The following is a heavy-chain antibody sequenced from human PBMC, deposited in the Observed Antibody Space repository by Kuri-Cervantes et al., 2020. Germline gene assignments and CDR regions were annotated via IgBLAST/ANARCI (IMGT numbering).Heavy chain of an antibody. J-gene: IGHJ4*02. V-gene: IGHV3-21*01. Sequence: GGSLRLSCVASGFTFSSYSMNWVRQAPGKGLEWVSSITSSSYYIYYAASVKGRFTISRDNAKNSLYLQMNSLRAEDTAVYYCAKDRGLDITAVTTPDYWGQGTLVTVSS. D-gene: IGHD4-17*01. CDR3: AKDRGLDITAVTTPDY. CDR2: ITSSSYYI. CDR1: GFTFSSYS.